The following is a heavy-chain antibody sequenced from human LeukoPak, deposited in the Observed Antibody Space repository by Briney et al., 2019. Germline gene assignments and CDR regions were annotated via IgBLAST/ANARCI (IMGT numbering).Heavy chain of an antibody. CDR3: ARGIAARRPEGNWFDP. V-gene: IGHV4-61*08. Sequence: SETLSLTCTVSGGSISSGGYYWSWIRQHPGKGLEWIGYIYYSGSTYYNPSLKSRVTISVDTSKNQFSLKLSSVTAADTAVYYCARGIAARRPEGNWFDPWGQGTLVTVSS. D-gene: IGHD6-6*01. CDR2: IYYSGST. CDR1: GGSISSGGYY. J-gene: IGHJ5*02.